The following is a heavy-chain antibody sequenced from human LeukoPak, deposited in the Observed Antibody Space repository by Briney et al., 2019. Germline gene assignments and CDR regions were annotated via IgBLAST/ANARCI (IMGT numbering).Heavy chain of an antibody. CDR1: GGTFSSYA. J-gene: IGHJ5*02. CDR3: ARDVDGDPPFNWFDP. D-gene: IGHD4-17*01. Sequence: GASVKVSCKASGGTFSSYAISWVRQAPGQGLEWMGRIIPIFGTANYAQKFQGRVTITTDESTSTAYMELSSLRSEDTAVYYCARDVDGDPPFNWFDPWGQGTLVTVSS. CDR2: IIPIFGTA. V-gene: IGHV1-69*05.